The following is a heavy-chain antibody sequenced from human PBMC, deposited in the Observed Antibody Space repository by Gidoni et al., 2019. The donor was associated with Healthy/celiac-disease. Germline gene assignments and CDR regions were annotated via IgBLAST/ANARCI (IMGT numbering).Heavy chain of an antibody. CDR1: GLPFNGYA. Sequence: EVQLLESGGGLVQPGGSQRLSCAASGLPFNGYAMSWVRQAPGKGLEWVSAISGSGGSTYYAESVKGQFTISRDNSKNTLYLQMNSLRAEDTAVYYCAKAPGIAVAGIDYWGQGTLVTVSS. CDR2: ISGSGGST. D-gene: IGHD6-19*01. V-gene: IGHV3-23*01. CDR3: AKAPGIAVAGIDY. J-gene: IGHJ4*02.